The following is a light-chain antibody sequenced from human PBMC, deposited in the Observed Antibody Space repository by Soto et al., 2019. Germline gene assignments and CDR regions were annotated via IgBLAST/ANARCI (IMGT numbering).Light chain of an antibody. Sequence: QSALTQPASVSGSPGQSIAISCHGTSRDVDAYNFVSWYQHHPGKAPKLMIFDVSNRPSGVSNRFSGSKSGNTASLTISGLQAEHEADYYCTSYTTSSTYVFGTGTKVTVL. J-gene: IGLJ1*01. CDR1: SRDVDAYNF. CDR2: DVS. CDR3: TSYTTSSTYV. V-gene: IGLV2-14*03.